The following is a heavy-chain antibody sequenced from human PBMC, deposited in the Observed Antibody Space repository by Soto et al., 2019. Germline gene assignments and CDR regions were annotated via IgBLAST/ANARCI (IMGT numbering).Heavy chain of an antibody. CDR2: IYYSGST. J-gene: IGHJ4*02. Sequence: QLLESGPGLVKPSETLSLTCTVSGGSISSSSYYWGWIRQPPGKGLEWIGSIYYSGSTYYNPSLRSRVTLSVDTSNNQFSLKLSSVTAADTAVYYCARHVGSPVGPAAMLLYYFDYWGQGTLVTVSS. D-gene: IGHD2-2*01. V-gene: IGHV4-39*01. CDR1: GGSISSSSYY. CDR3: ARHVGSPVGPAAMLLYYFDY.